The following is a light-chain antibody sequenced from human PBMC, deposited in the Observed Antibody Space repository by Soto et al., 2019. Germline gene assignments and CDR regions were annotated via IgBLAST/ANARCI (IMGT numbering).Light chain of an antibody. CDR3: QQYNNWPIT. J-gene: IGKJ5*01. Sequence: EKKITPFPTTPSFSPGGKATLSCQARPSTGRNLVWCQQKPGQAPRLLIYAASTRATGVPARFSGSGSGTEFTLTISSLQSEDFAVYYCQQYNNWPITFGQGTRLEIK. CDR2: AAS. CDR1: PSTGRN. V-gene: IGKV3-15*01.